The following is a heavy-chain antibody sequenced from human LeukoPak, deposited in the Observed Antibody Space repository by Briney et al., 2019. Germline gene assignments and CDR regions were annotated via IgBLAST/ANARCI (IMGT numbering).Heavy chain of an antibody. CDR3: ARDEIAAAGTSAY. J-gene: IGHJ4*02. V-gene: IGHV3-30-3*01. CDR1: GFTFSSHA. CDR2: ISYDGSNK. Sequence: QPGGSLRLSCAASGFTFSSHAMHWVRQAPGKGLEWVAVISYDGSNKYYADSVKGRFTISRDNSKNTLYLQMNSLRAEDTAVYYCARDEIAAAGTSAYWGQGTLVTVSS. D-gene: IGHD6-13*01.